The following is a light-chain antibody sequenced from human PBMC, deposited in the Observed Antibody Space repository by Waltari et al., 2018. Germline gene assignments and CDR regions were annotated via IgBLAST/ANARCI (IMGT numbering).Light chain of an antibody. CDR1: QSVRSY. CDR2: DAS. Sequence: EIVLTQSPATLSLSQGDTATLSCRTSQSVRSYLAWYQQRPGQPPRLLIYDASNRATGVPARFRGSGSGTEFTLTISSLEAEDVAVYYCQQRSNWTPHTFGQGARLEIK. J-gene: IGKJ2*01. V-gene: IGKV3-11*01. CDR3: QQRSNWTPHT.